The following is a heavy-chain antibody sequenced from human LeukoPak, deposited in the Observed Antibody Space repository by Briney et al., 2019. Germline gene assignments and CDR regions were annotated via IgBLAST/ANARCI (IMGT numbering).Heavy chain of an antibody. CDR1: DGSITNDD. V-gene: IGHV4-59*01. CDR2: VHYSGTA. CDR3: ARGYGDFRVEGRYFHS. D-gene: IGHD4-17*01. J-gene: IGHJ4*02. Sequence: TSETLSLTCTVSDGSITNDDWSWVRQPPGKGLEFIGHVHYSGTANYKPSLRSRVTISIATSKQQFFLKLKSVTAADTAVYYCARGYGDFRVEGRYFHSWGQGTLVTVSS.